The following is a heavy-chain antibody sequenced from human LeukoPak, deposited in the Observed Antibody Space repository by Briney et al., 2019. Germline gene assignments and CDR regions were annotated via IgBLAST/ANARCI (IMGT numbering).Heavy chain of an antibody. V-gene: IGHV3-21*04. D-gene: IGHD3-9*01. CDR1: GFTFSSYS. J-gene: IGHJ4*02. Sequence: GGSLRLSCAASGFTFSSYSMNWVRQAPGKGLEWVSSISSSSSYIYYADSVKGRFTISRDNAKNSLYLQMNSLRAEDTALYYCARGVSDFDWLLSIDYWGQGTLVTVSS. CDR2: ISSSSSYI. CDR3: ARGVSDFDWLLSIDY.